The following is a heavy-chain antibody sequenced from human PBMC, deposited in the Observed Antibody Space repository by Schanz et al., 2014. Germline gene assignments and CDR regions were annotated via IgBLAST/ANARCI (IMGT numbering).Heavy chain of an antibody. CDR3: AKSYDTSGYSGFDY. V-gene: IGHV3-11*06. D-gene: IGHD3-22*01. Sequence: QVQLVESGGGLVKPGGSLRLSCAASGFTFSDYYMSWVRQAPGKGLEWVSSITASGDYMHYADSVKGRFTISRDNARNSLYLQMNSLRTEDTAVYFCAKSYDTSGYSGFDYWGQGTLVTVSS. CDR2: ITASGDYM. CDR1: GFTFSDYY. J-gene: IGHJ4*02.